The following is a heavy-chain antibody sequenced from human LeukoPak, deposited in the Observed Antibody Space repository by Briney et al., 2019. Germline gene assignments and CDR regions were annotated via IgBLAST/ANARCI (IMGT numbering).Heavy chain of an antibody. CDR2: INHSGST. J-gene: IGHJ4*02. Sequence: PSETLSLTCTVSGGSISSGGYYWSWIRQHPGKGLEWIGEINHSGSTNYNPSLKSRVTISVDTSKNQFSLKLSSVTAADTAVYYCARYSGIDRGGDCYPDYWGQGTLVTVSS. D-gene: IGHD2-21*02. CDR3: ARYSGIDRGGDCYPDY. V-gene: IGHV4-39*07. CDR1: GGSISSGGYY.